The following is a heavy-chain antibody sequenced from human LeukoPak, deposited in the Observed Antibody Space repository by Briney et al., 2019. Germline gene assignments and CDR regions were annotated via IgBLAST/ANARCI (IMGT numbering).Heavy chain of an antibody. J-gene: IGHJ4*02. V-gene: IGHV4-34*01. CDR1: GGSFSGYY. CDR3: ASHVAGARYFDY. Sequence: SETLSLTCAVYGGSFSGYYWSWIRQPPGKGLEWIGEINHSGSTNYNPSLKSRVTISVDTSKNQFSLKLSSVTAADTAVYYCASHVAGARYFDYWGQGTLVTVSS. D-gene: IGHD3-10*01. CDR2: INHSGST.